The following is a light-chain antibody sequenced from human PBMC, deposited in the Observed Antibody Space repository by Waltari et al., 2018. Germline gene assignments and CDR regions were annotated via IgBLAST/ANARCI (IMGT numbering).Light chain of an antibody. V-gene: IGKV4-1*01. CDR2: WAS. Sequence: DIVMTQSPDSLAVSLGERATINCKSSQSVLFSSNNKNYLAWYQQKPGQPPKLLIYWASTREAGVPDRFSGSGSWTDFTLTISTLHTEDVAVYYCQQHYDTPRTFGQGTKVEIK. CDR1: QSVLFSSNNKNY. J-gene: IGKJ1*01. CDR3: QQHYDTPRT.